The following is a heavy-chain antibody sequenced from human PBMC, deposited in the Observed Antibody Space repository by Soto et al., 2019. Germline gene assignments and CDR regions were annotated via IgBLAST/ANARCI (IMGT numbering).Heavy chain of an antibody. D-gene: IGHD2-8*01. CDR2: IRNKPKSYTT. J-gene: IGHJ4*02. Sequence: GGSLRLSCSASVFTFSSYAMHWVRQAPGEGLEWAGRIRNKPKSYTTDYAASVKGRFSVSRDDSKNSVYLQMNSLKTEDTAMYYCARAVMTQGGTNFDCWGQGTLVTVSS. CDR1: VFTFSSYA. CDR3: ARAVMTQGGTNFDC. V-gene: IGHV3-72*01.